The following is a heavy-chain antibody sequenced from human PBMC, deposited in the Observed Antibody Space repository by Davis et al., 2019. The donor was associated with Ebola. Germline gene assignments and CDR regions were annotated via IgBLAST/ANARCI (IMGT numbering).Heavy chain of an antibody. D-gene: IGHD5-12*01. CDR1: GYTFTNYY. CDR2: INPNDGRT. CDR3: TTPGGQDSGYDVFNI. Sequence: ASVKVSCKASGYTFTNYYMHWVRQAPGQGLEWMGMINPNDGRTIYAQKFQGRVTVTRDTSTNTVYMDLSSLISEDTALYYCTTPGGQDSGYDVFNIWGQGTIVTVSS. V-gene: IGHV1-46*03. J-gene: IGHJ3*02.